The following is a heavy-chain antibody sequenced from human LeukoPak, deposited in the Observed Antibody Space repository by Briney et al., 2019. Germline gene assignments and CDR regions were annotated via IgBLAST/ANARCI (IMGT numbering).Heavy chain of an antibody. D-gene: IGHD4-17*01. CDR3: ARVGYGEGWFDP. J-gene: IGHJ5*02. CDR1: GGSITSYY. V-gene: IGHV4-59*01. Sequence: SVTLSLTCTVSGGSITSYYWSWIRQPPGKGLEWIGYIHYSGSTNYNPSLKSRVTMSVDTSKNQFSLKLSSVTAADTAVYYCARVGYGEGWFDPWGQGTLVTVSS. CDR2: IHYSGST.